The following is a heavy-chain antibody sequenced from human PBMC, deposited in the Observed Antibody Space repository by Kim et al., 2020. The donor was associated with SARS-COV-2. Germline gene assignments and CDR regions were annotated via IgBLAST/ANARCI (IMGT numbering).Heavy chain of an antibody. CDR3: SGGYYYYGMDV. V-gene: IGHV3-33*01. CDR2: IWYDGSKK. Sequence: GGSLRLSCAASGFTFSSYGMHWVRQAPGKGLEWVAVIWYDGSKKYYADSVKGRFTISRDNSKNTLYLQMNSLRAEDTAVYYCSGGYYYYGMDVWGQGTTVTVSS. CDR1: GFTFSSYG. D-gene: IGHD2-15*01. J-gene: IGHJ6*02.